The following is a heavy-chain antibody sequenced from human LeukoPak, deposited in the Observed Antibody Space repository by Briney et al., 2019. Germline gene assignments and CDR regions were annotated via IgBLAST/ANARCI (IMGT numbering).Heavy chain of an antibody. J-gene: IGHJ4*02. Sequence: PGGSLRLSCAASGFTFSGSAIHWVRQASGKGLEWVGRVRTKGNGYATQYAAPVKGRFTISRDDSKNTAYLQMNSLKTEDTAVYFRSSYDNSGYYYRNYWGQGTLVTVPS. D-gene: IGHD3-22*01. CDR3: SSYDNSGYYYRNY. V-gene: IGHV3-73*01. CDR2: VRTKGNGYAT. CDR1: GFTFSGSA.